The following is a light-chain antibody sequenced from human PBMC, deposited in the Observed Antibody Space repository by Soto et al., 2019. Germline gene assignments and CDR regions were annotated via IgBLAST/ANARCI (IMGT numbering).Light chain of an antibody. CDR1: SGHSTYP. CDR2: LNSDGSH. Sequence: QLVLTQSPSASASLGDSVKLTCTLSSGHSTYPIVWHQQQPEKGPRYLMKLNSDGSHNKGDGIPDRFSGSSSGAERYLTISSLQSEDEADYYCQTWGTGPWVFGGGTKLTVL. CDR3: QTWGTGPWV. V-gene: IGLV4-69*01. J-gene: IGLJ3*02.